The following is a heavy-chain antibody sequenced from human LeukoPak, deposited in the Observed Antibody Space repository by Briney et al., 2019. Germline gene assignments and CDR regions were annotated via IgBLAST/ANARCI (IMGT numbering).Heavy chain of an antibody. CDR3: ARASQSFGGHYYYYYMDV. D-gene: IGHD3-10*01. J-gene: IGHJ6*03. CDR2: IYTSGST. V-gene: IGHV4-4*07. CDR1: GVSISSYY. Sequence: SETLSLTCTVSGVSISSYYWTWIRQSAGRGLEWIGRIYTSGSTNYNPSLKSRVTISVDTSKNQFSLKLSSVTAADTAVYYCARASQSFGGHYYYYYMDVWGKGTTVTISS.